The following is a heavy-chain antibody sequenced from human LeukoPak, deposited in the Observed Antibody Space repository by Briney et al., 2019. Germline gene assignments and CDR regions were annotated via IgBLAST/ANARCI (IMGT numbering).Heavy chain of an antibody. J-gene: IGHJ4*02. CDR1: GFTFSIYG. V-gene: IGHV3-30*02. Sequence: SGGSLRLSCAASGFTFSIYGMHGVRQAPGKGLEWVAFIRYDGSNKYYADSVKGRFTISRDNSMNTLYLQMNSLRAEDTAVYYCAKDSGSYYFDYWGQGTLVTVSS. CDR2: IRYDGSNK. D-gene: IGHD1-26*01. CDR3: AKDSGSYYFDY.